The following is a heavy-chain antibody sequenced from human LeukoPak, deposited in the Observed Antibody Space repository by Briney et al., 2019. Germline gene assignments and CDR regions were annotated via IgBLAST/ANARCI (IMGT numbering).Heavy chain of an antibody. CDR2: ISSSGSTI. V-gene: IGHV3-48*03. CDR3: ARADCSGGSCWFDY. CDR1: GFTFSSYE. Sequence: GGSLRLSCAASGFTFSSYEMNWVRQAPGKGLEWVSYISSSGSTIYYADSVKGRFTIPRDNAKNSLYLQMNSLRAEDTAVYYCARADCSGGSCWFDYWGQGTLVTVSS. D-gene: IGHD2-15*01. J-gene: IGHJ4*02.